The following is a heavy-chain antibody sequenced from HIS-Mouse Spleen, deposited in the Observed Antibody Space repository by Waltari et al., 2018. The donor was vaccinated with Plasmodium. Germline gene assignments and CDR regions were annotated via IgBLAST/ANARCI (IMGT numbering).Heavy chain of an antibody. CDR3: ARVRAAAGLRAFDI. D-gene: IGHD6-13*01. Sequence: QLQLQESGPGLVKPSETLSLTCTVSGGSISISSSYWAWIRQPPGKGREGIGSIYYSGSTYYNPSLKSRVTISVDTSKNQFSLKLSSVTAADTAVYYCARVRAAAGLRAFDIWGQGTMVTVSS. CDR1: GGSISISSSY. CDR2: IYYSGST. J-gene: IGHJ3*02. V-gene: IGHV4-39*07.